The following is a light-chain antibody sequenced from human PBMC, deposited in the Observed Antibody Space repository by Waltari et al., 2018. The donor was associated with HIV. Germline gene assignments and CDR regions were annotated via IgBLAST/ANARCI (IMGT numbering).Light chain of an antibody. CDR2: AAS. CDR3: QQYGTSPYT. Sequence: EIVLTQSPGTLSQSPGERSTLSCRASQSVSSNYLAWYQQIPGQAPRLLIYAASSRATGIPDRFSGSGSGTDFTLTISRLEPEDFAVYYCQQYGTSPYTFGQGTNLEIK. J-gene: IGKJ2*01. CDR1: QSVSSNY. V-gene: IGKV3-20*01.